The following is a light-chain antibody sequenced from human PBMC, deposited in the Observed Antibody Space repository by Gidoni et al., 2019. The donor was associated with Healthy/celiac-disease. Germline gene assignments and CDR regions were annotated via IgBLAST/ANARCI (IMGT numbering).Light chain of an antibody. CDR2: KNS. CDR3: AAGDDSLSGWV. V-gene: IGLV1-47*01. Sequence: QSVLTQPPSASGTPGPRVTISCSGSSSNIGSNYVYWYQQHPGTAPKLLIYKNSQRPSGVPDRFSGSKSGTSATLAISGLRSEDEADYYCAAGDDSLSGWVFGGGTKLTVL. CDR1: SSNIGSNY. J-gene: IGLJ3*02.